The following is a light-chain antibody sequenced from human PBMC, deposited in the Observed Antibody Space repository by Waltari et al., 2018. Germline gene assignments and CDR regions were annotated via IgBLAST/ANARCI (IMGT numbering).Light chain of an antibody. J-gene: IGKJ4*01. V-gene: IGKV3-15*01. CDR3: QQYNGWPLT. Sequence: EIVMTQSPATLSVSPGERVTLSCRASQSVSNKLAWYQQQPGHPPRPLISGASTGATGFPARFSGSGSGTEFTLTISSLQSEDSAVYYCQQYNGWPLTFGGGTKVEIK. CDR2: GAS. CDR1: QSVSNK.